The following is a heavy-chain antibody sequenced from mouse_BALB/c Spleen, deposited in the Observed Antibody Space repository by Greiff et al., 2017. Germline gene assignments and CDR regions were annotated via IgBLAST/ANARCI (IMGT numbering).Heavy chain of an antibody. CDR3: VRGGYGSSYQAWFAY. CDR2: IWAGGST. J-gene: IGHJ3*01. D-gene: IGHD1-1*01. Sequence: VQLVESGPGLVAPSQSLSITCTVSGFSLPSYGVHWVRQPPGKGLEWLGVIWAGGSTNYNSALMSRLSISKDNSKSQVFLIMNSLQTDDTAMYYCVRGGYGSSYQAWFAYWGQGTLVTVSA. CDR1: GFSLPSYG. V-gene: IGHV2-9*02.